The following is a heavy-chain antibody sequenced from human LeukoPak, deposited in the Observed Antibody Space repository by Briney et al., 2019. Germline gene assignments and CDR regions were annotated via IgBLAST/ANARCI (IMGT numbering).Heavy chain of an antibody. J-gene: IGHJ4*02. Sequence: SETLSLTCTVSGGSISSYYWSWIRQPPGKGLEWIGYIYYSGSTNYNPSLKSRVTISVDTSKNQFSLKLSSVTAADTAVYYCARDTSAMVRGVIGYWGQGTLVTVSS. D-gene: IGHD3-10*01. V-gene: IGHV4-59*01. CDR2: IYYSGST. CDR3: ARDTSAMVRGVIGY. CDR1: GGSISSYY.